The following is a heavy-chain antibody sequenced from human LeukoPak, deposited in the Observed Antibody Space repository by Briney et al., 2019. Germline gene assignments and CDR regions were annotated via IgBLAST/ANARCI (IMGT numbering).Heavy chain of an antibody. CDR1: GYTFTSYD. V-gene: IGHV1-8*01. CDR3: ARGFPRTIFSYYYYGMDV. D-gene: IGHD3-3*01. CDR2: MNPNSGNT. J-gene: IGHJ6*02. Sequence: SVKVSCKASGYTFTSYDINWVRQATGQGLEWMGWMNPNSGNTGYAQKFQGRVTMTRNTSISTAYMELSSLRSEDTAVYYCARGFPRTIFSYYYYGMDVWGQGTTVTVSS.